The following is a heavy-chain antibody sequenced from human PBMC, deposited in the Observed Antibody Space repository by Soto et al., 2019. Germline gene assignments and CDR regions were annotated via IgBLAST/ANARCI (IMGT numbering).Heavy chain of an antibody. D-gene: IGHD2-15*01. CDR3: SREPFCTGGSCYSRPMDV. CDR1: GGSISSGDYY. Sequence: QVQLQESGPGLVQPSQTLSLTCTVSGGSISSGDYYWSWIRQPPGKDLEWIGYIYYSGTTYYNPSLKRRLTISVDTSKNQFSLSLTSVTAADTAVYYCSREPFCTGGSCYSRPMDVWGQGTTVTVSS. CDR2: IYYSGTT. V-gene: IGHV4-30-4*01. J-gene: IGHJ6*02.